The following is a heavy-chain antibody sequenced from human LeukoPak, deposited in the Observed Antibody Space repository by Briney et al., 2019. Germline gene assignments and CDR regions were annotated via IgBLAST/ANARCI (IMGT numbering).Heavy chain of an antibody. Sequence: GESLKISCKGSGFTFTTYWIGWVRQVPGKGLDWMGIIYPGDSDTRYSPSFQGQVTISADKSISTAYLQWSSLKASDTAIYYCARAVGTSTRGYYFDYWGQGTLVTVSS. J-gene: IGHJ4*02. V-gene: IGHV5-51*01. CDR3: ARAVGTSTRGYYFDY. CDR2: IYPGDSDT. CDR1: GFTFTTYW. D-gene: IGHD2-21*02.